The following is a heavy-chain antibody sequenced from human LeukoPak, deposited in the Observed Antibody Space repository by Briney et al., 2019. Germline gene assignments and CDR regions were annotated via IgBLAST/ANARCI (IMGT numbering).Heavy chain of an antibody. CDR3: ASICGGDCWGAFDI. CDR1: GGSISSYY. D-gene: IGHD2-21*02. Sequence: PSETLSLTCTVSGGSISSYYWSWIRQPPGKGREWIGYIYYTGSTNYNPSLKSRVTISVDTSKNQFSLQLSSVTAADTAVYYCASICGGDCWGAFDIWGQGTMVTVSS. CDR2: IYYTGST. V-gene: IGHV4-59*01. J-gene: IGHJ3*02.